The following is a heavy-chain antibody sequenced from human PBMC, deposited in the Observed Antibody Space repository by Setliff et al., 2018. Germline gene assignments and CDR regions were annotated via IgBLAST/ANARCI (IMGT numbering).Heavy chain of an antibody. CDR3: TTDLSVPSSPFDY. CDR2: IKSNSDGGTI. D-gene: IGHD3-10*02. CDR1: GFTFENAW. V-gene: IGHV3-15*01. Sequence: GGSLRLTCAASGFTFENAWMSWVRQAPGKGLEWVGQIKSNSDGGTIDFAAPVKGRFSISRDDSKDTLYLHINSLKTEDTAVYFCTTDLSVPSSPFDYWGQGTLVTVSS. J-gene: IGHJ4*02.